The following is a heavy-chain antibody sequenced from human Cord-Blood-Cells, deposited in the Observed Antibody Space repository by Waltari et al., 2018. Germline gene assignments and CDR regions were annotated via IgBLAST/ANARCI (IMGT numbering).Heavy chain of an antibody. CDR1: GGSFSGYY. Sequence: QVQLQQWGAGLLKPSETLSLTCAVYGGSFSGYYWSWIRQPPGKGLEWSGEINHSGSTNHHPSLKSRCTISVDTSKNQFSLKLSSVTAADTAVYYCARWHCSSTSCSPDYYGMDVWGQGTTVTVSS. D-gene: IGHD2-2*01. V-gene: IGHV4-34*01. CDR2: INHSGST. J-gene: IGHJ6*02. CDR3: ARWHCSSTSCSPDYYGMDV.